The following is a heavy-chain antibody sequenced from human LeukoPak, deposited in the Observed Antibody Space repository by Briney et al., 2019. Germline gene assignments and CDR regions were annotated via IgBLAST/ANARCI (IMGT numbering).Heavy chain of an antibody. D-gene: IGHD2-2*01. V-gene: IGHV3-11*01. CDR1: GFTLSDFY. Sequence: PGGSLRLSCAASGFTLSDFYMSWIRQAPGKGLEWVAYISGSGTHKYYASSVEGRFTSSRDIAKNSLFLQMNSLRVGDAAVYYCARGNALDYWGPGTLVTVSS. CDR2: ISGSGTHK. J-gene: IGHJ4*02. CDR3: ARGNALDY.